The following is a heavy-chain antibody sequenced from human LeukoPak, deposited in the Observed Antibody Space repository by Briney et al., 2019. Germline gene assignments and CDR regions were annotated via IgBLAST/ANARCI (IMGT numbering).Heavy chain of an antibody. CDR3: ARGTTDTPFFDY. CDR2: IYYSGST. Sequence: SETLSLTCTVSGGSISSGGYYWSWIRQHPGKGLEWIGYIYYSGSTYYNPSLKSRVTISVDTSKNQFSLKLSSVTAADTAVYYCARGTTDTPFFDYWGQGTLVTVSS. J-gene: IGHJ4*02. CDR1: GGSISSGGYY. V-gene: IGHV4-31*03. D-gene: IGHD1-7*01.